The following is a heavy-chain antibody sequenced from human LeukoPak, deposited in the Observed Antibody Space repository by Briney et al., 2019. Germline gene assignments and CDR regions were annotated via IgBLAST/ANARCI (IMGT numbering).Heavy chain of an antibody. J-gene: IGHJ5*02. CDR3: ARGGVGATTYVWFDP. Sequence: SETLSLTCTVSGGSISSGSYYWSWIRQPAGKGLEWIGRIYTSGSTNYNPSLKSRVTISVDTSKNQFSLKLSSVTAADTAVYYCARGGVGATTYVWFDPWGQGTLVTVSS. V-gene: IGHV4-61*02. D-gene: IGHD1-26*01. CDR2: IYTSGST. CDR1: GGSISSGSYY.